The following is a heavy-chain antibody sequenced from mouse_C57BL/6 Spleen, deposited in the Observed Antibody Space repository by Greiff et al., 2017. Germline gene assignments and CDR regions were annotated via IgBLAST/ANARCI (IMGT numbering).Heavy chain of an antibody. CDR3: ANQEVNYYGSRAMDY. Sequence: QVQLQQSGAELVRPGASVKLSCKASGYTFTDYYINWVKQRPGQGLEWIARIYPGSGNTYYNEKFKGKATLTAEKSSSTAYMQLSSLTSEDSAVYFCANQEVNYYGSRAMDYWGQGTSVTVSS. CDR1: GYTFTDYY. V-gene: IGHV1-76*01. D-gene: IGHD1-1*01. J-gene: IGHJ4*01. CDR2: IYPGSGNT.